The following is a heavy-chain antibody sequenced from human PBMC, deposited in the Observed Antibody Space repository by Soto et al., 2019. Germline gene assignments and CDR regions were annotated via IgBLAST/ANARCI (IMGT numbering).Heavy chain of an antibody. CDR2: IYYSGST. CDR1: GGSISSSSYY. D-gene: IGHD6-19*01. V-gene: IGHV4-39*01. J-gene: IGHJ6*03. Sequence: QLQLQESGPGLVKPSETLSLTCTVSGGSISSSSYYWGWIRQTPGKGLEWIGSIYYSGSTYYNPSLKSRATISVDTSKNQFSLKLSSVTAADTAVYYCARLGSVSSGWYRVGYMDVWGKGTTVTVSS. CDR3: ARLGSVSSGWYRVGYMDV.